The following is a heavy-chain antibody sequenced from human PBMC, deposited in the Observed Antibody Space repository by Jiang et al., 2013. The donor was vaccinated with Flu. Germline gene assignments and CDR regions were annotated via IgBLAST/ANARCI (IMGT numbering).Heavy chain of an antibody. V-gene: IGHV1-3*01. J-gene: IGHJ5*02. Sequence: YSEKFQGRVTITRDTSATTAYMELSSLRSEDTAVYYCARDRSREYSSSSRWFDPWGQGTLVTVSS. CDR3: ARDRSREYSSSSRWFDP. D-gene: IGHD6-6*01.